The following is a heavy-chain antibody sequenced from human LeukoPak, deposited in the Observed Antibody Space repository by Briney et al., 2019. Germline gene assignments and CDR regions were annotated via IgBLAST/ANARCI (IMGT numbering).Heavy chain of an antibody. D-gene: IGHD1-26*01. J-gene: IGHJ4*02. CDR2: ISWNSGSI. Sequence: PTGGSLRLSCAASGFTFDDYAMHWVRQAPGKGLEWVSGISWNSGSIGYADSVKGRFTISRDNAKNSLYLQMNSLRAEDTALYYCAKDIGATELGPSFDYWGQGTLVTVSS. CDR1: GFTFDDYA. CDR3: AKDIGATELGPSFDY. V-gene: IGHV3-9*01.